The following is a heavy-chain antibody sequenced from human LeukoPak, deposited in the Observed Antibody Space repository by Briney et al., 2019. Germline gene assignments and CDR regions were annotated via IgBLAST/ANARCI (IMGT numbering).Heavy chain of an antibody. J-gene: IGHJ4*02. CDR3: VGLRYFDWLFDY. V-gene: IGHV3-23*01. D-gene: IGHD3-9*01. CDR1: GFTFSSYG. CDR2: ISGSGGST. Sequence: GGSLRLSCAASGFTFSSYGMSWVRQAPGKGLEWVSAISGSGGSTYYADSVKGRFTISRDNSKNTLYLQMNSLRAKDTAVYYCVGLRYFDWLFDYWGQGTLVTVSS.